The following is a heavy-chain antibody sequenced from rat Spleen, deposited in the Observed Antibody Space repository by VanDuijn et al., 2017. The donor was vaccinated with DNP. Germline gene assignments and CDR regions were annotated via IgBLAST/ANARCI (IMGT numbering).Heavy chain of an antibody. V-gene: IGHV5-58*01. CDR2: INTGGDDT. J-gene: IGHJ3*01. CDR3: ARPHYNNQGGFAY. Sequence: EVQLVETGGGLVQPGRSLKLSCVASGFTFSSYWMHWIRPAPGKGLEWIASINTGGDDTDYRDSVKGRFTISRDNAKNTQYLQMDSLRSEDTATYYCARPHYNNQGGFAYWGQGTLVTVSS. D-gene: IGHD1-10*01. CDR1: GFTFSSYW.